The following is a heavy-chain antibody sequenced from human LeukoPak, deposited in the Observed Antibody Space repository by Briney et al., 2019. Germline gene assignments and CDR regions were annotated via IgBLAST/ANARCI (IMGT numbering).Heavy chain of an antibody. D-gene: IGHD7-27*01. CDR2: ITTSDGNT. Sequence: GGSLRLSCAASGFTFSSYTMSWVSQAPGKGLELVSPITTSDGNTYYADSVKGRFTVSRDNSKNTLFLQMNSLRAEDTAVYYCAKDGGLWVSAHWGDSWGRGTLVTVSS. CDR3: AKDGGLWVSAHWGDS. CDR1: GFTFSSYT. J-gene: IGHJ4*02. V-gene: IGHV3-23*01.